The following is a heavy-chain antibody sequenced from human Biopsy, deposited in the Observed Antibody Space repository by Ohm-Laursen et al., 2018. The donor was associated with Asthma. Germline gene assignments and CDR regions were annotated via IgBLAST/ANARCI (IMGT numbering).Heavy chain of an antibody. CDR2: THYSGST. Sequence: SETLSLTCSVSGASIRGSGSYWAWIRQAPGKGPEWIGTTHYSGSTFYKPSLRSRVTMSLDTSTNQFSLRLRPVTATDTAVYYCASPVNRAFGGYEWAAVFDYWGQGILVTVSS. D-gene: IGHD5-12*01. CDR1: GASIRGSGSY. J-gene: IGHJ4*02. CDR3: ASPVNRAFGGYEWAAVFDY. V-gene: IGHV4-39*01.